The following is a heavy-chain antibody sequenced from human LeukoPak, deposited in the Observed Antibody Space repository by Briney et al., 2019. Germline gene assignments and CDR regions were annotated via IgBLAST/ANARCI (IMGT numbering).Heavy chain of an antibody. CDR1: GASIRPYF. Sequence: PSETLSLTCSVSGASIRPYFWTWLRQPPGKGLEWIAYIYRNGSSHYNPSLKSRVTMSVDTTKNQFSLKMTSVTAADTAVYYCAREGHDLSGYIDLWGQGILVTVST. CDR2: IYRNGSS. J-gene: IGHJ5*02. CDR3: AREGHDLSGYIDL. D-gene: IGHD5-12*01. V-gene: IGHV4-59*13.